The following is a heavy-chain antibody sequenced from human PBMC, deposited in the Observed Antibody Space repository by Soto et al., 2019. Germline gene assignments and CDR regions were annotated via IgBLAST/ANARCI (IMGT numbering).Heavy chain of an antibody. CDR2: INPATGAA. CDR3: ARGGGVGVAGSAAFDM. CDR1: GYPVTAYY. V-gene: IGHV1-2*02. Sequence: QLHLVQSGAVVKKPGASVTVSCSASGYPVTAYYMHWVRQAPGRGLEWMGGINPATGAAKYTQTFPGRGNMTRDTSQSTGFNEPGGLASGDKARFFWARGGGVGVAGSAAFDMWGQGTLVTVSS. D-gene: IGHD3-16*01. J-gene: IGHJ3*02.